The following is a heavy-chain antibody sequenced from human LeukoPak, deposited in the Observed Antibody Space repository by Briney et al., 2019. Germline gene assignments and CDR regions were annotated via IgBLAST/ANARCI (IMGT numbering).Heavy chain of an antibody. CDR2: IHHSGST. V-gene: IGHV4-59*06. CDR1: GGSISRYY. Sequence: SETLSLTCTVSGGSISRYYWSWIRQHPGKGLEWIGYIHHSGSTYYNPSLKSRVIISVDTSKNQFSLKLNSVTAADTAVYYCATYDSGSYRFDPWGQGTLVTVSS. D-gene: IGHD3-10*01. CDR3: ATYDSGSYRFDP. J-gene: IGHJ5*02.